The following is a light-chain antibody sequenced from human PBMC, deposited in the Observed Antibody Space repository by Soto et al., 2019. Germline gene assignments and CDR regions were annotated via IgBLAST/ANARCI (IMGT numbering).Light chain of an antibody. CDR2: LNSDGSH. V-gene: IGLV4-69*01. CDR3: QTWGTGPLV. J-gene: IGLJ2*01. CDR1: SGHSSYA. Sequence: QSVLTQSPSASASLGASVKLTCTLSSGHSSYAIAWHQQQPEKGPRYLMKLNSDGSHSKGDGIPDRFSGSSSGAERYLTISSLQSEDEADYYCQTWGTGPLVFRGGTQLTV.